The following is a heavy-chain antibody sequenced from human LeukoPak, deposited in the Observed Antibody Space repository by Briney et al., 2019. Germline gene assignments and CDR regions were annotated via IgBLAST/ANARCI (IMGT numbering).Heavy chain of an antibody. CDR2: ISSSSSYI. CDR1: GFTFSSYS. V-gene: IGHV3-21*01. D-gene: IGHD2-2*01. CDR3: ARDCSSTSCYFDY. Sequence: GGSLRRSCAASGFTFSSYSMNWVRQAPGKGLEWVSSISSSSSYIYYADSVKGRFTISRDNAKNSLYLQMNSLRAEDTAVYYCARDCSSTSCYFDYWGQGTLVTVSS. J-gene: IGHJ4*02.